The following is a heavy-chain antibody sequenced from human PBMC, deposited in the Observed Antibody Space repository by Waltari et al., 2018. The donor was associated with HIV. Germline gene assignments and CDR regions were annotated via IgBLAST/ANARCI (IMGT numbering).Heavy chain of an antibody. Sequence: EVQLVQSGAEVKKPGESLKISCKGSGYSFTSYWIGWVRQMPGKGLEWMGIIYPCDSETSYSQASQGQVTISADKSISTAYLQWSSLKASDTAMYYCAREYSSSSDAFDIWGQGTMVTVSS. CDR1: GYSFTSYW. J-gene: IGHJ3*02. V-gene: IGHV5-51*01. CDR3: AREYSSSSDAFDI. D-gene: IGHD6-6*01. CDR2: IYPCDSET.